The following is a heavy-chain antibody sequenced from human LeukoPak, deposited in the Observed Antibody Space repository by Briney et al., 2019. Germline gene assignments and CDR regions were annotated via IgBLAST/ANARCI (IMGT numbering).Heavy chain of an antibody. CDR2: IYYTGST. V-gene: IGHV4-59*08. CDR1: GGSFSGYY. D-gene: IGHD2-15*01. Sequence: SETLSLTCAVYGGSFSGYYWSWIRQPPGKGLEWIGYIYYTGSTNYNPSLKSRVTTSVDTSKNQFSLKLSSVTAADTAVYYCATTGYRSGGSCYGEYFQHWGQGTLVTVSS. CDR3: ATTGYRSGGSCYGEYFQH. J-gene: IGHJ1*01.